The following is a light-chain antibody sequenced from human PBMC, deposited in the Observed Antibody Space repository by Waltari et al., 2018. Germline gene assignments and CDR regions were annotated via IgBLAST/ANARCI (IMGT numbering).Light chain of an antibody. CDR3: QQYSTYSLWA. Sequence: DIQMTQSPSTLSASIGDRVTITCRASQNISRWLAWYQQKPGKAPNLLIYKTSSLQSGVPSRFSGSGSVTEFTLTISSLQPEDFATYYCQQYSTYSLWAFGQGTKVEIK. V-gene: IGKV1-5*03. CDR1: QNISRW. CDR2: KTS. J-gene: IGKJ1*01.